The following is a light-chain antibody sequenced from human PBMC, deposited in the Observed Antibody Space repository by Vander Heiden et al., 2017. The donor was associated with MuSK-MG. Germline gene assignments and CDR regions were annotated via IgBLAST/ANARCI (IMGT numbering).Light chain of an antibody. J-gene: IGKJ3*01. CDR2: DAS. CDR1: QDISNY. CDR3: QQYDNLT. V-gene: IGKV1-33*01. Sequence: DIQMTQSPSSLSASVGDRVTITCQASQDISNYLNWYQQKPGKAPKLLIYDASNLETGVPSRFSGSGSGTDFTFTISSLQPEDIATYYCQQYDNLTFGHGTKVDIK.